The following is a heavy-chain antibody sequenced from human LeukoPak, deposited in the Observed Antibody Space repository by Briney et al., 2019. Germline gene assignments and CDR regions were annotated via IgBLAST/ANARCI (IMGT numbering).Heavy chain of an antibody. D-gene: IGHD5-18*01. J-gene: IGHJ4*02. CDR3: ARDQEIGGYSYGYNFDY. CDR2: INPNSGGT. CDR1: GYTFTGYY. V-gene: IGHV1-2*02. Sequence: GASVKVPCKASGYTFTGYYMHWVRQAPGQGLEWMGWINPNSGGTNYAQKFQGRVTMTRDTSISTAYMELSRLRSDDTAVYYCARDQEIGGYSYGYNFDYWGQGTLVTVSS.